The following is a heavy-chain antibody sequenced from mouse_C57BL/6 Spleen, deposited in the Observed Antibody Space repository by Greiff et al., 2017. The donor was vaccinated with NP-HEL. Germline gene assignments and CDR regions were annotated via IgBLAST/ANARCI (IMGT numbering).Heavy chain of an antibody. Sequence: EVKLVESGTVLARPGASVKMSCKTSGYTFTSYWMHWVKQRPGQGLEWIGAIYPGNSDTSYNQKFKGKAKLTAVTSASTAYMELSSLTNEDSAVYYCTNIYYDLRSDYWGQGTTLTVSS. CDR3: TNIYYDLRSDY. J-gene: IGHJ2*01. CDR2: IYPGNSDT. D-gene: IGHD2-4*01. V-gene: IGHV1-5*01. CDR1: GYTFTSYW.